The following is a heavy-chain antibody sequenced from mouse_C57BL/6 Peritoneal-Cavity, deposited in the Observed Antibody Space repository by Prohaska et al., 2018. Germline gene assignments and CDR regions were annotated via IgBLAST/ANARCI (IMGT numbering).Heavy chain of an antibody. J-gene: IGHJ1*03. D-gene: IGHD2-1*01. CDR2: INSDGSAI. Sequence: GGSRGLSCEGSGFTFSGFWMSRVRQTPGKTLEWVGDINSDGSAINYAPSIKDRFTIFRDNDKSTLYLQMSNVRSEDTATYFCMRYGNYWYVDVWGKGTTVTVSS. CDR3: MRYGNYWYVDV. CDR1: GFTFSGFW. V-gene: IGHV11-2*01.